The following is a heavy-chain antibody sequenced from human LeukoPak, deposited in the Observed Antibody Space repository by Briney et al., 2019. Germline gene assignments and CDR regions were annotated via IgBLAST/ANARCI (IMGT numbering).Heavy chain of an antibody. Sequence: SVKISCKASGGTFSSYAISWVRQAPGQGLEWMGGIIPIFGTANYAQKFQGRVTITADESTSTAYMELSSLRSEDTAVYYCARAYCGGDCYPYYYYYGMDVWGQGTTVTVSS. J-gene: IGHJ6*02. CDR1: GGTFSSYA. CDR3: ARAYCGGDCYPYYYYYGMDV. D-gene: IGHD2-21*02. V-gene: IGHV1-69*01. CDR2: IIPIFGTA.